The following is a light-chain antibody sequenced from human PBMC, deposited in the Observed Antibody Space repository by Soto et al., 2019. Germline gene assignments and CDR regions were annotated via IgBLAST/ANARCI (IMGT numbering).Light chain of an antibody. CDR2: DFS. V-gene: IGLV2-14*03. CDR1: SSDIGDSNY. J-gene: IGLJ1*01. Sequence: QSVLTQPASVSGSPGQSITISCTGTSSDIGDSNYVSWYQQHPGKAHKLVIYDFSNRPSGVSNRFSGSKSANTASLTISGLQAEDEADYYCSSFRSSSTSYVFGPGTKLTVL. CDR3: SSFRSSSTSYV.